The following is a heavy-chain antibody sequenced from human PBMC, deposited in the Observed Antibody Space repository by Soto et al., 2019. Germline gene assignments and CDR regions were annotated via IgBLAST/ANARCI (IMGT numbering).Heavy chain of an antibody. J-gene: IGHJ4*02. V-gene: IGHV1-2*02. CDR2: INPKTGDT. CDR3: TRDHSYDNVLNGYNPLVYFDH. D-gene: IGHD3-9*01. CDR1: GYTFVGYY. Sequence: GASVKVSCKASGYTFVGYYIHWVRQAPGQGPEWLGWINPKTGDTNYAPRFQGRVTMTRDTSISTAFMDLSGLTSDDTAVYYCTRDHSYDNVLNGYNPLVYFDHWGQGTLVTVSS.